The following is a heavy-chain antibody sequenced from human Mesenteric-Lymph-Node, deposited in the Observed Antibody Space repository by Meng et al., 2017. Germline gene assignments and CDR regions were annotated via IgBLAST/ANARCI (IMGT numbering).Heavy chain of an antibody. Sequence: GGSLRLSCAASGFTFSSYWMSWVRQAPGKGLEWVANIKQDGSEKYYVDSVKGRFTISRDNAKNSLYLQMNSLRAEDTAVYYCARGAGSYGYLGYYYYYGMDVWGQGTTVTVSS. V-gene: IGHV3-7*01. J-gene: IGHJ6*02. CDR1: GFTFSSYW. CDR2: IKQDGSEK. CDR3: ARGAGSYGYLGYYYYYGMDV. D-gene: IGHD5-18*01.